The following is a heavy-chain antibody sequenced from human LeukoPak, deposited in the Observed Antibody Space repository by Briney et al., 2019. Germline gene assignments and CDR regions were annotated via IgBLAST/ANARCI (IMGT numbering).Heavy chain of an antibody. CDR1: GCTFTSYG. CDR3: ATTWY. J-gene: IGHJ4*02. V-gene: IGHV1-2*02. Sequence: ASVKVSCKASGCTFTSYGISWVRQAPGQGLEWMGWINPNSGGTNYAQKFQGRVTMTRDTSISTAYMELSRLRSNDTAVYYCATTWYWGQGTLVTVSS. CDR2: INPNSGGT.